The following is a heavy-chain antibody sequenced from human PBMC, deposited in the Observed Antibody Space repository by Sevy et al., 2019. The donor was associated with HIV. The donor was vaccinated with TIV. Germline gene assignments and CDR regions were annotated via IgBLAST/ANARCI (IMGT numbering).Heavy chain of an antibody. D-gene: IGHD3-22*01. V-gene: IGHV3-53*01. Sequence: GGSLRLSCAASGFTVSDNHMNWVRQAPGKGLEWVSVIYSSDRTDYADSAKGRFTVSRDNSKNTLYLQMNSLRAEDTAVYYCARDRVTYYYDSSGYYTSGYGMDVWGQGTTVTVSS. CDR1: GFTVSDNH. J-gene: IGHJ6*02. CDR3: ARDRVTYYYDSSGYYTSGYGMDV. CDR2: IYSSDRT.